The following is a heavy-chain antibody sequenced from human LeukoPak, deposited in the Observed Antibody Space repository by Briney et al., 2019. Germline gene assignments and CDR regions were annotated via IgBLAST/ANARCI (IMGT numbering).Heavy chain of an antibody. J-gene: IGHJ4*02. D-gene: IGHD3-9*01. CDR2: INHSGST. V-gene: IGHV4-34*01. CDR3: ARRKRYFDWLPFDY. Sequence: SETLSLTCAVYGGSFSGYYWSWIRQPPGKGLEWTGEINHSGSTNYNPSLKSRVTISVDTSKNQFSLKLSSVTAADTAVYYCARRKRYFDWLPFDYWGQGTLVTVSS. CDR1: GGSFSGYY.